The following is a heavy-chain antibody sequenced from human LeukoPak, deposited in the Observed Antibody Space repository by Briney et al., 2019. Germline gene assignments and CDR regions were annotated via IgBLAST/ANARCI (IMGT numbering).Heavy chain of an antibody. Sequence: ASVTVSYKASGYSFTSYGISWVRQAPGQGLEWMGRISAYNGNTNYAQKVQGRVTMTTDTSTSTAYMELRSLRSDDTAVYYCARDPRIAVAGTSWFDPWGQGTLVTVSS. V-gene: IGHV1-18*01. J-gene: IGHJ5*02. CDR2: ISAYNGNT. D-gene: IGHD6-19*01. CDR3: ARDPRIAVAGTSWFDP. CDR1: GYSFTSYG.